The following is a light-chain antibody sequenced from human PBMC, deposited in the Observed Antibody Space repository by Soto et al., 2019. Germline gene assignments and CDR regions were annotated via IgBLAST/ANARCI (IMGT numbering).Light chain of an antibody. Sequence: DIQMTQSPSTLSASVGDRVTITCRASQSISSWLAWYQQKPGKAPKFLIYLASSLESGVPSRFSGSRSGTEFTLTISSLQPDDFATYYCQQYHSYPLTFGGGTKVDIK. J-gene: IGKJ4*01. CDR1: QSISSW. CDR3: QQYHSYPLT. V-gene: IGKV1-5*01. CDR2: LAS.